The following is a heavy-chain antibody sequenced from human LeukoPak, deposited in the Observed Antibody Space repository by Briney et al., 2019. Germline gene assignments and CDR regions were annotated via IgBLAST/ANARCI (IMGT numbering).Heavy chain of an antibody. CDR1: GFTFSSYG. CDR3: AKGVDRNYYYYYMDV. CDR2: ISYDGSNK. J-gene: IGHJ6*03. V-gene: IGHV3-30*18. Sequence: GGSLRLSCAASGFTFSSYGMHWVRQAPGKGLEWVAVISYDGSNKYYADSVKGRFTISRDNSKNTLYLQMNSLRAEDTAVYYCAKGVDRNYYYYYMDVWGKGTTVTISS.